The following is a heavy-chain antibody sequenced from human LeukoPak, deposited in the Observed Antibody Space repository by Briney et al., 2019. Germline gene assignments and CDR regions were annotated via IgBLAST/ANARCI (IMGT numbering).Heavy chain of an antibody. CDR2: ISFDGNVE. V-gene: IGHV3-30*18. CDR1: GFTFSSYG. CDR3: AKEGTGIHFDY. Sequence: GRSLRLSCAASGFTFSSYGMHWVRQAPGKGLEWLAVISFDGNVEYYADSVKGRFTISRDNSKNTLYLQMNSLRAEDTAVYYCAKEGTGIHFDYWGQGTLVTVSS. J-gene: IGHJ4*02. D-gene: IGHD1-1*01.